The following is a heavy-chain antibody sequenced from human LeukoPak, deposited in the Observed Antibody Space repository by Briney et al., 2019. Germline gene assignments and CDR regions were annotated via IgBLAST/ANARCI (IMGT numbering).Heavy chain of an antibody. CDR1: GYTFSDYY. CDR2: INPNSGGT. D-gene: IGHD6-6*01. J-gene: IGHJ4*02. CDR3: GRDDYRSSFPVDY. Sequence: ASVKVSCKASGYTFSDYYMHWVRQAPGQGLEWMGWINPNSGGTYYSQKFQGGVTMTRDTSISTAYMELNRLKSNDTAVYYCGRDDYRSSFPVDYWGPGTLVTVSS. V-gene: IGHV1-2*02.